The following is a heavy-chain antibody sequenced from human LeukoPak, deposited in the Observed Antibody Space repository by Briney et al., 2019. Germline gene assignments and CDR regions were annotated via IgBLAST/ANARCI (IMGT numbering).Heavy chain of an antibody. Sequence: PGRSLRLSXTASGFTFGDYAMSWFRQARGKGLEWVGFIRSKAYGGTTEYAASVKGRFTISRDDSKSIAYLQMNSLKTEDTAVYYCTQGIAAAGSRGYYFDYWGQGTLVTVSS. CDR1: GFTFGDYA. CDR3: TQGIAAAGSRGYYFDY. D-gene: IGHD6-13*01. J-gene: IGHJ4*02. V-gene: IGHV3-49*03. CDR2: IRSKAYGGTT.